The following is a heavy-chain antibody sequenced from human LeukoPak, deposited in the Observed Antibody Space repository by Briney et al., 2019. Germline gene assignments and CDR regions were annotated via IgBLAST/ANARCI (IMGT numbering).Heavy chain of an antibody. D-gene: IGHD3-16*01. CDR2: IYPGDSDT. CDR1: GYSFSNYW. V-gene: IGHV5-51*01. CDR3: ARLSLYDYVWAY. Sequence: GEPLKISCKGSGYSFSNYWIGWVRQMPGKGLEWMGIIYPGDSDTRYNPSFQGQVTISADKSTSAACLQWGSLEASDTAMYYCARLSLYDYVWAYWGQGTLVTVSS. J-gene: IGHJ4*02.